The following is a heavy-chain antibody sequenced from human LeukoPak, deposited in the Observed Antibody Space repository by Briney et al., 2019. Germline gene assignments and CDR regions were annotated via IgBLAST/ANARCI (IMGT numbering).Heavy chain of an antibody. J-gene: IGHJ4*02. V-gene: IGHV3-30*02. Sequence: GGSLRLSCAASGFSFSTYGMHWVRQAPGKGLEGVAFIRYDGSNKLYADSVKGRFTSSRDNSKNTLYLQMNSLRAEDTAVYYCAKARAYSSGWYYFDYWGQGTLVTVSS. CDR2: IRYDGSNK. CDR1: GFSFSTYG. CDR3: AKARAYSSGWYYFDY. D-gene: IGHD6-19*01.